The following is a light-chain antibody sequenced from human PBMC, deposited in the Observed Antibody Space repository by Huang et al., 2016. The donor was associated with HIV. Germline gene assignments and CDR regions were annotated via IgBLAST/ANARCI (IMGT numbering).Light chain of an antibody. Sequence: DIQMTQSPSSLSASVGDRVTITCRASQGISNSLAWYRQKPGKAPKLLLYAASRLESGVPSRFSGSGSGTDYTLTISSLQPEDFATYYCQQYYSTRPLTFGGGTKVEIK. CDR3: QQYYSTRPLT. CDR2: AAS. V-gene: IGKV1-NL1*01. J-gene: IGKJ4*01. CDR1: QGISNS.